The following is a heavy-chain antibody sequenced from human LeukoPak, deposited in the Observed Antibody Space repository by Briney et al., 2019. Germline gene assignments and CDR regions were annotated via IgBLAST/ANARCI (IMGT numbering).Heavy chain of an antibody. Sequence: ASVKVSCKASGGTFSSYAISWVRQAPGQGLEWMGIINPSGGSTSYAQKFQGRVTMTRDTSTSTVYMELSSLRSEDTAVYYCARGAAVSIAARPDIDYWGQGTLVTVSS. D-gene: IGHD6-6*01. J-gene: IGHJ4*02. CDR1: GGTFSSYA. CDR3: ARGAAVSIAARPDIDY. CDR2: INPSGGST. V-gene: IGHV1-46*01.